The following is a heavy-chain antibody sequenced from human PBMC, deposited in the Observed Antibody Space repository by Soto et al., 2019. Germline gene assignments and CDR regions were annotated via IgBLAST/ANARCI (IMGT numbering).Heavy chain of an antibody. V-gene: IGHV3-13*01. D-gene: IGHD3-9*01. CDR1: GFTFSSYD. CDR3: ARVALRYYDILTGYYTLENWFDP. J-gene: IGHJ5*02. Sequence: GGSLRLSCAASGFTFSSYDMHWVRQATGKGLEWVSAIGTAGDTYYPGSVKGRFTISRENAKNSLYLQMNSLRAGDTAVYYCARVALRYYDILTGYYTLENWFDPWGQGTLVTVSS. CDR2: IGTAGDT.